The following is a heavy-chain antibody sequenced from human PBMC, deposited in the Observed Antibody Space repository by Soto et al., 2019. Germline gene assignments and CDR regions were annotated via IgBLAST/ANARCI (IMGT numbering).Heavy chain of an antibody. J-gene: IGHJ4*02. CDR2: IYSGGST. V-gene: IGHV3-53*01. CDR3: ARWAAAGIGYFDY. Sequence: AGGSLRLSCAASGFTVSSNYMSWVRQAPGKGLEWVSVIYSGGSTYYADSVKGRFTISRDNSKNTLYLQMNSLRAEDTAVYYCARWAAAGIGYFDYWGQGTLVTVSS. D-gene: IGHD6-13*01. CDR1: GFTVSSNY.